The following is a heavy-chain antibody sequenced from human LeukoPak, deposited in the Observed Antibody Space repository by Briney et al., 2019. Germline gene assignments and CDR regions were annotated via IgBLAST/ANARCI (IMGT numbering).Heavy chain of an antibody. J-gene: IGHJ6*02. CDR1: GYTFTSYG. V-gene: IGHV1-18*01. CDR2: ISAYNGNT. D-gene: IGHD3-16*01. CDR3: ARDRMYSAFTFYYYYGMDA. Sequence: ASVKVSCKASGYTFTSYGISWVRQAPGQGLEWMGWISAYNGNTNYAQKLQGRVTMTTDTSTSTAHMELRSLRSDDTAVYYCARDRMYSAFTFYYYYGMDAWGQGTTVTVSS.